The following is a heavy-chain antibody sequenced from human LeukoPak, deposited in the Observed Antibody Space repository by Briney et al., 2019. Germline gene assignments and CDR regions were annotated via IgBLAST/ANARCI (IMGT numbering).Heavy chain of an antibody. V-gene: IGHV4-38-2*02. Sequence: SETLSLTCTVSGYSISSGYYWGWIRQPPGKGLEWIGSIYHSGSTYYNPSLKSRVTISVDTSKNQFSLKLSSVTAADTAVYYCARHRRSGYHDDAFDIWGQGTMVTVSS. CDR3: ARHRRSGYHDDAFDI. J-gene: IGHJ3*02. CDR2: IYHSGST. CDR1: GYSISSGYY. D-gene: IGHD3-3*01.